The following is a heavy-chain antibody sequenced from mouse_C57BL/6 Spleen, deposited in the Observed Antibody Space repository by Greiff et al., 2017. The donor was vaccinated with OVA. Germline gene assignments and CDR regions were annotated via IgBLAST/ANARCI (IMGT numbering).Heavy chain of an antibody. J-gene: IGHJ2*01. CDR1: GYTFTSYW. CDR2: IDPSDSYT. Sequence: VQLQQSGAELVMPGASVKLSCKASGYTFTSYWMHWVKQRPGQGLEWIGEIDPSDSYTNYNQKFKGKSTLTVDKSSSTAYMQLSSLTSEDSAVYYCARRGDYDGKVDYWGQGTTLTVSS. D-gene: IGHD2-4*01. V-gene: IGHV1-69*01. CDR3: ARRGDYDGKVDY.